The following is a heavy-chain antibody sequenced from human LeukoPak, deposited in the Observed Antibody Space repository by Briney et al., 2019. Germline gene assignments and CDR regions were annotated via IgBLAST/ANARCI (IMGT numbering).Heavy chain of an antibody. CDR2: ISGASGGST. CDR3: ARGGSSRWYPNFDY. D-gene: IGHD6-13*01. CDR1: GFTFSSYA. Sequence: GGSLRLSCAASGFTFSSYAMTWVRQAPGKGLEWVSIISGASGGSTYYADSVKGRFTISRDNSKNTLYLQINSLRAEDTALYYCARGGSSRWYPNFDYWGQGTLVTVSS. J-gene: IGHJ4*02. V-gene: IGHV3-23*01.